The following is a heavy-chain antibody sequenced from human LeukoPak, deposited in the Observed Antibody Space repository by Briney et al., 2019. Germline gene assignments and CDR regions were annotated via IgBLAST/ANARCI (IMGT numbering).Heavy chain of an antibody. CDR1: GFTFSSYG. D-gene: IGHD6-13*01. Sequence: GGSLRLPCAASGFTFSSYGMHWVRQAPGKGLEWVAVISYDGSNKYYADSVKGRFTISRDNSKNTLYLQMNSLRAEDTAVYYCAKDRGYSSSWYVFGYWGQGTLVTVSS. CDR2: ISYDGSNK. CDR3: AKDRGYSSSWYVFGY. J-gene: IGHJ4*02. V-gene: IGHV3-30*18.